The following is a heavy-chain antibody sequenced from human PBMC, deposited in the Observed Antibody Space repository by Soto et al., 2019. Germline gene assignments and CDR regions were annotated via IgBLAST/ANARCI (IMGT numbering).Heavy chain of an antibody. Sequence: SETLSLTCTVSGGSISSYYWSWIRQPPGKGLEWIWYIYYSGSTNYNPSLKSRVTISVDTSKNQFSLKLSSVTAADTAVYYCARRVAVAGTGVLDYWGQGTLVTVSS. CDR3: ARRVAVAGTGVLDY. CDR2: IYYSGST. J-gene: IGHJ4*02. CDR1: GGSISSYY. D-gene: IGHD6-19*01. V-gene: IGHV4-59*08.